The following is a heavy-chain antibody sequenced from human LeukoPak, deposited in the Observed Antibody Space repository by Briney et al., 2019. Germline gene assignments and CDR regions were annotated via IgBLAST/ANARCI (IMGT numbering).Heavy chain of an antibody. CDR2: ISGSGGST. Sequence: PGGSLRLSCAASGFTFSSYAMSWVRQAPGKGLEWVSTISGSGGSTYYADSVKGRFTISRDNSKNTLYLQMNSLRAEDTAVYYCAREGTLNHYDSSSSYFDYWGQGTLVTVSS. J-gene: IGHJ4*02. V-gene: IGHV3-23*01. D-gene: IGHD3-22*01. CDR3: AREGTLNHYDSSSSYFDY. CDR1: GFTFSSYA.